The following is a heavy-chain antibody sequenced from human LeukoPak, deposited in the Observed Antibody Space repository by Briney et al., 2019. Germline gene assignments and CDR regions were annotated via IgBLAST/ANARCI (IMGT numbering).Heavy chain of an antibody. CDR1: SRSMNDLY. J-gene: IGHJ4*02. D-gene: IGHD2-2*01. CDR3: ARFSSGCSDASCYVHY. V-gene: IGHV4-59*07. CDR2: FSSRGTT. Sequence: SDPLSLTCSVSSRSMNDLYWMCPRHPREGARVVFIHFSSRGTTAYTPSLKGRVTISIDKSRNKFSLNVFCVTAADRAGYYCARFSSGCSDASCYVHYWGQGIVVSVSS.